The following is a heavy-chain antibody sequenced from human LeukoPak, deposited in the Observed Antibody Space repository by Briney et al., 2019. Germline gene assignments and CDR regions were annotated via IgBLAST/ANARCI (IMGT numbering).Heavy chain of an antibody. CDR1: GYTFTGYY. V-gene: IGHV1-2*02. CDR2: INPSSGGT. Sequence: ASVKVSCKASGYTFTGYYMHWVRQAPGQGLEWMGWINPSSGGTNYAQKFQGRVTMTRDTSISTAYMELSRLRSDDTAVYYCAREVQQWLDFDYWGQGTLVTVSS. J-gene: IGHJ4*02. D-gene: IGHD6-19*01. CDR3: AREVQQWLDFDY.